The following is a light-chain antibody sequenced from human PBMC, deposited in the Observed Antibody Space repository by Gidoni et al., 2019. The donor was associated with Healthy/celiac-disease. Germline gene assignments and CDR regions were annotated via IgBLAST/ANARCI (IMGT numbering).Light chain of an antibody. CDR3: QQRSNWPGLT. V-gene: IGKV3-11*01. Sequence: EIVLTQSPATLSLSPGERATLSCRASQSVSSYLAWYQQKPGQAPRLLLYDASTMATGIPARFSGSGSGTDFTLTISSLEPEDFAVYYCQQRSNWPGLTFGGGTKVEIK. J-gene: IGKJ4*01. CDR1: QSVSSY. CDR2: DAS.